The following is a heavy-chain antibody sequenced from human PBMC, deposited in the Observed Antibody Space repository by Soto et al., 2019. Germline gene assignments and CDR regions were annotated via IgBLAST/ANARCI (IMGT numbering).Heavy chain of an antibody. CDR1: GGSISSGGYS. CDR3: ARDSLTGNYFDP. D-gene: IGHD1-7*01. Sequence: TLSLTCAVSGGSISSGGYSWNWIRQPPGKGLEWIGYIYHSGSTLYNPSLKSRVTISIDKSKNQFSLRLSSVSAADTAVYYCARDSLTGNYFDPWGQGTLVTVSS. CDR2: IYHSGST. V-gene: IGHV4-30-2*01. J-gene: IGHJ5*02.